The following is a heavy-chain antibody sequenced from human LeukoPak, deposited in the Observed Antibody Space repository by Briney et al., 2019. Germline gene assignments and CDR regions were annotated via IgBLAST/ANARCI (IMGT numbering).Heavy chain of an antibody. Sequence: GGSLRLSCAASGFTFSSYAMSWVRQVPGKGLEWVSGISAGGGSTYYADSVKGRFTISRDSSKNILYLQMNSLRAEDTAVYYCATIRGQYCSGGSCYGPDYWGQGTLVTVSS. V-gene: IGHV3-23*01. CDR3: ATIRGQYCSGGSCYGPDY. CDR2: ISAGGGST. D-gene: IGHD2-15*01. J-gene: IGHJ4*02. CDR1: GFTFSSYA.